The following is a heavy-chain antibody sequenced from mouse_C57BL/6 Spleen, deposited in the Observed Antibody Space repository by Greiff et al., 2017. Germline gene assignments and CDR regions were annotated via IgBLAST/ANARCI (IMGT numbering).Heavy chain of an antibody. V-gene: IGHV1-69*01. D-gene: IGHD6-1*01. CDR1: GYTFTSYW. J-gene: IGHJ4*01. Sequence: QVQLQQPGAELVMPGASVKLSCKASGYTFTSYWMHWVKQRPGQGLEWIGEIDPSDSYTNYNQQFKGKSTLTVAKSSSTAYMQLSSLTSEDSAVYYCARWYSLMPMDYWGQGTSVTVSS. CDR3: ARWYSLMPMDY. CDR2: IDPSDSYT.